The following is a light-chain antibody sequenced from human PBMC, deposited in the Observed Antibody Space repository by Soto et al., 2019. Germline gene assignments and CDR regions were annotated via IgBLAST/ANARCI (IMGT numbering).Light chain of an antibody. Sequence: QSALTQPPSVSGSPGQSVSISCTGSSSDVGSSNHVSWYQQPPGTAPKLIIYEVGNRPSGVPGRFSGSKSGNTASLTISGLQAEDEADYYCSLYTTSTTWVFGGGTKLTVL. CDR3: SLYTTSTTWV. V-gene: IGLV2-18*01. J-gene: IGLJ3*02. CDR1: SSDVGSSNH. CDR2: EVG.